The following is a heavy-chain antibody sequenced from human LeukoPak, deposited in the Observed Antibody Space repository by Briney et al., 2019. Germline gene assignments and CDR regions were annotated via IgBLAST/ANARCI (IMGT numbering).Heavy chain of an antibody. V-gene: IGHV3-23*01. CDR2: ISGSGGST. J-gene: IGHJ6*03. CDR3: AESLIAAKDDYYYMDV. Sequence: GGSLRLSCTASGFTFGDYAMSWVRQAPGKGLEWVSAISGSGGSTYYADSVKGRFTISRDNSKNTLYLQMISLRAEDTTVYYCAESLIAAKDDYYYMDVWGKGTTVTVSS. D-gene: IGHD6-6*01. CDR1: GFTFGDYA.